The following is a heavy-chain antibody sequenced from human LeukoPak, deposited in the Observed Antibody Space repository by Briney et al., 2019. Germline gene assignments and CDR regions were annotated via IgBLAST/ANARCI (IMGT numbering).Heavy chain of an antibody. CDR2: ISGGGGGT. J-gene: IGHJ4*02. V-gene: IGHV3-23*01. D-gene: IGHD3-22*01. CDR1: GFSFDTYA. CDR3: AKDRLADSSGYYDY. Sequence: GGSLRLSCAASGFSFDTYAMSWVRQAPGKGLEWVSGISGGGGGTYYADFVQGRFTISRDNSKNTLYLQMDSLRAEDTAVYYCAKDRLADSSGYYDYWGQGTLVTVSS.